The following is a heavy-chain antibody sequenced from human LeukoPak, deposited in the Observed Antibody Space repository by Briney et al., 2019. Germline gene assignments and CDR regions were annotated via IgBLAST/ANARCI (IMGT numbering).Heavy chain of an antibody. D-gene: IGHD2/OR15-2a*01. CDR3: ARDVYLLFFDV. V-gene: IGHV3-74*01. Sequence: GGSLRLSCAASGFTFSTYVMHWVRQAPGKGLMWVSRISHDGTDTSYADSVRGRFTISRDNAKNTLYLQMNSLRADDTAVYYCARDVYLLFFDVWGRGTLVTVSS. J-gene: IGHJ2*01. CDR2: ISHDGTDT. CDR1: GFTFSTYV.